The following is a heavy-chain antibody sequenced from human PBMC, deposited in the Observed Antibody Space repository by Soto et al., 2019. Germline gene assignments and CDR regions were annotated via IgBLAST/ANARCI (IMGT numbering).Heavy chain of an antibody. Sequence: GASVKVSCKASGYTFTSYGISWVRQAPGQGLEWMGWISAYNGNTNYAQKLQGRVTMTTDTSTSTAYMELRSLRSDDTAVYYCARDHFSWATVVTRGRWFDPWGQGTLVTVSS. CDR1: GYTFTSYG. J-gene: IGHJ5*02. V-gene: IGHV1-18*01. CDR3: ARDHFSWATVVTRGRWFDP. CDR2: ISAYNGNT. D-gene: IGHD4-17*01.